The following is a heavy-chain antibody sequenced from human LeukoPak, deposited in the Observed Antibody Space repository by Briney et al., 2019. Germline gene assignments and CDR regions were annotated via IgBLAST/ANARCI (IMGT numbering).Heavy chain of an antibody. CDR1: GFTFSSYT. V-gene: IGHV3-21*01. J-gene: IGHJ4*02. Sequence: PGGSLRLSCSASGFTFSSYTMDWVRQAPGKGLEWVSSISSGSSYIYYADSVKGRFTISRDNAKNSLHLQMNSLRAEDTALYYCAREGLYSGSASSDLDYWGQGTLVTVPS. CDR3: AREGLYSGSASSDLDY. D-gene: IGHD3-10*01. CDR2: ISSGSSYI.